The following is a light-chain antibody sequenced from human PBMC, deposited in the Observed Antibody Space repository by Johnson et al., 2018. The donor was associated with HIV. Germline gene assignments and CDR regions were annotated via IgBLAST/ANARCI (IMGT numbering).Light chain of an antibody. V-gene: IGLV1-51*01. CDR2: DNN. CDR1: SSNIGNNY. CDR3: GTWDSGLGAHYV. J-gene: IGLJ1*01. Sequence: QSVLTQPPSVSAAPGQKVTISCSGSSSNIGNNYVSWYQQLPGTAPKLLIFDNNKRPSGIPDRFSASKSGTSATLGITGLQTGDEADYYCGTWDSGLGAHYVFGTGTKVTVL.